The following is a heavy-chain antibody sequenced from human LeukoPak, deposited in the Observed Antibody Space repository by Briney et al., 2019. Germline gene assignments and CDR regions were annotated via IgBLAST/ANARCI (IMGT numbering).Heavy chain of an antibody. V-gene: IGHV3-30*04. CDR2: ISYDGSYT. CDR1: GFTFSNNA. CDR3: AKVDGTATYSSYPFHM. J-gene: IGHJ3*02. Sequence: QAGGSLRLSCAASGFTFSNNAMHWVRQAPDKGLEWVAIISYDGSYTYYADSVKGRFTISRDNSKNTLYLQMDSLRPEDTAMYYCAKVDGTATYSSYPFHMWGQGTMVTVSS. D-gene: IGHD6-19*01.